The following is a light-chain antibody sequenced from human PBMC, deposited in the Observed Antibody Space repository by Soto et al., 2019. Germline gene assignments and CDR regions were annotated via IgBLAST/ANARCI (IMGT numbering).Light chain of an antibody. J-gene: IGKJ2*01. CDR2: WAS. CDR1: QSVLYSSNNKNY. CDR3: QQYYSTPPA. Sequence: DIVMTQSPDSLAVSLGERATINCKSSQSVLYSSNNKNYLAWYQQKPGQSPKLLIYWASNRESGVPDRFSGSGYGTGFTLTFSSLQAYDVAVYYCQQYYSTPPAFGQGTKLEIK. V-gene: IGKV4-1*01.